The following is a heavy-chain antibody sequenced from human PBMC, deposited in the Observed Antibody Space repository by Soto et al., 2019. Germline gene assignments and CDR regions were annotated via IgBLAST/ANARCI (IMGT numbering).Heavy chain of an antibody. D-gene: IGHD1-20*01. CDR1: GGSISGSYYY. CDR2: VFYTGFT. CDR3: ATSQKGYNWNYFDH. Sequence: QLQLQESGPGLVKPSETLSLTCADSGGSISGSYYYWGWLRQSPGKGPEWIGCVFYTGFTSYNPSLASRVSVSVETAKNQFSLKVRGVSAADTAVYYCATSQKGYNWNYFDHWGQGALVTVSA. J-gene: IGHJ4*02. V-gene: IGHV4-39*01.